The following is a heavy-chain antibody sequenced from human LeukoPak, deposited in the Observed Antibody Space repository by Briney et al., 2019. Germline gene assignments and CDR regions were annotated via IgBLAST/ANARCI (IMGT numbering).Heavy chain of an antibody. CDR2: INPNTGGT. CDR1: GYTFTDYY. D-gene: IGHD6-6*01. J-gene: IGHJ5*01. Sequence: GASVKVSCKASGYTFTDYYMHWVRQAPGQGFEWMGWINPNTGGTNYAQNFQGRVTMTRDTSISTAYMELSGLRSDDTAVYYCASYPRYSXSPPFDYWGXGTLVXVS. CDR3: ASYPRYSXSPPFDY. V-gene: IGHV1-2*02.